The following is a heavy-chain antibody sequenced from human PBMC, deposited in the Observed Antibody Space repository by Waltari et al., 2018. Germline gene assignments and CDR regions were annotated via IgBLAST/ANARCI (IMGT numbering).Heavy chain of an antibody. CDR2: ISRRCSNI. D-gene: IGHD6-25*01. V-gene: IGHV3-48*01. Sequence: EVQLVESGGGLVQPGGSLSLSWAAAGYTFSTYSRNWFRQAPGKGVEGVSYISRRCSNIYYADSVKGTFTISRDNAKNSLYLQMNSLRAEDTAVYYCARRARLNAFDIWGQGTMVTVSS. J-gene: IGHJ3*02. CDR3: ARRARLNAFDI. CDR1: GYTFSTYS.